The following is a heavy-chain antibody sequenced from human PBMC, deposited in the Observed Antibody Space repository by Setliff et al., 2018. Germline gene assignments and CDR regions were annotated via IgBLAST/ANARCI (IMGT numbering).Heavy chain of an antibody. CDR1: GDSISTGINY. CDR2: IDRSGNT. V-gene: IGHV4-61*09. D-gene: IGHD3-10*01. CDR3: ARSLGSGSYYGSRPFHSDY. J-gene: IGHJ4*02. Sequence: SETLSLTCTVSGDSISTGINYWSWIRQPAGKGLEWIGHIDRSGNTNFNPSLKSRVTISGDRSKNQFSLELSSVTAADTAVYYCARSLGSGSYYGSRPFHSDYWGQGILGTVSS.